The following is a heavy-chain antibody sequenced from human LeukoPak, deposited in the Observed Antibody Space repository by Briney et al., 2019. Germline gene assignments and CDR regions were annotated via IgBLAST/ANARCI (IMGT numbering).Heavy chain of an antibody. CDR1: GFTFSSYA. D-gene: IGHD3-22*01. J-gene: IGHJ4*02. CDR3: AKDINSSGYYYGASFDY. V-gene: IGHV3-30-3*01. CDR2: ISYDGSNK. Sequence: GGSLRLSCAASGFTFSSYAMRWVRQAPGKGLEWVAVISYDGSNKYYADSVKGRFTISRDNAKNSLYLQMNSLRAEDTALYYCAKDINSSGYYYGASFDYWGQGTLITVSS.